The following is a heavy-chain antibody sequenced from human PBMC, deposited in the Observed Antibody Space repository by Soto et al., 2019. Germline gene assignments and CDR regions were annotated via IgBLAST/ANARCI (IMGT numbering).Heavy chain of an antibody. CDR2: INAGNGNT. CDR1: GYTFTAYA. V-gene: IGHV1-3*05. D-gene: IGHD6-19*01. J-gene: IGHJ4*02. Sequence: QVQLVQSGAEEKKPGASVKISCEASGYTFTAYAIHWVRQAPGQRLEWMGWINAGNGNTKYSQKFQGRVTITRDTSASTAYMELSSLRSEDTAVFYCARGTRYDTSGSFGGSDYWGQGTLVTVSS. CDR3: ARGTRYDTSGSFGGSDY.